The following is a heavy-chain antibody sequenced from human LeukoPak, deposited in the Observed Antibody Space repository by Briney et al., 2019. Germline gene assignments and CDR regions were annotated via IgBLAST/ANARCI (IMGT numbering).Heavy chain of an antibody. Sequence: PSETLSLTCAVYGGSFSDYYWTWIRQPPGKGLEWIWEIEHLGSTSYNPSLNSRVTISVDTSKNQFSLKLSSVTAADTAVYYSARGQFRITVTSSRPAPRRYFDLWGRGTLVTVYS. CDR2: IEHLGST. CDR1: GGSFSDYY. J-gene: IGHJ2*01. CDR3: ARGQFRITVTSSRPAPRRYFDL. D-gene: IGHD2-2*01. V-gene: IGHV4-34*01.